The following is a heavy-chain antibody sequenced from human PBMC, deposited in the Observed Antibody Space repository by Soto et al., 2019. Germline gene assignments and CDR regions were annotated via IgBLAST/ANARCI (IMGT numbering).Heavy chain of an antibody. J-gene: IGHJ4*02. CDR1: GFTFSSYS. D-gene: IGHD3-22*01. CDR2: ISSSSSTI. Sequence: GGSLRLSCAASGFTFSSYSMNWVRQAPGKGLEWVSYISSSSSTIYYADSVKGRFTISRDNAKNSLYLQMSSLRDEDTAVYYCARDSAYYYDSSGYYQDWGQGTLVTVSS. V-gene: IGHV3-48*02. CDR3: ARDSAYYYDSSGYYQD.